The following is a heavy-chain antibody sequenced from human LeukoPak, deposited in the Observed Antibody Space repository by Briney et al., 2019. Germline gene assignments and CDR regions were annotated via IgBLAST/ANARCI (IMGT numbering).Heavy chain of an antibody. D-gene: IGHD3-22*01. V-gene: IGHV3-72*01. CDR3: ARGTYYSDSSGYYVFGGFDY. CDR2: TRNKANSYTT. Sequence: PGGSLRFSCAASGFTFSDHYIDWVRQAPGKGLEWVGRTRNKANSYTTDYAASVKGRFTISRDNSKSSLYLQMNSLKTEDTAVYYCARGTYYSDSSGYYVFGGFDYWGQGTLVSVSS. CDR1: GFTFSDHY. J-gene: IGHJ4*02.